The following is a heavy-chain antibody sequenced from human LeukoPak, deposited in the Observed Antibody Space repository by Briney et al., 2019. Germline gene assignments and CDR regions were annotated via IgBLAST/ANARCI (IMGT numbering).Heavy chain of an antibody. CDR3: GMSGDRVPLQDDVFDV. D-gene: IGHD1-26*01. Sequence: GESLKISCKVSGYSFTSYCIGWVRQMPGKGLEWMGIIYPGDSGTTYRPSFQGQVTISVDKSINTAYRQWSSLQSSDTAMYYCGMSGDRVPLQDDVFDVWGQGTMVTVST. V-gene: IGHV5-51*01. CDR1: GYSFTSYC. J-gene: IGHJ3*01. CDR2: IYPGDSGT.